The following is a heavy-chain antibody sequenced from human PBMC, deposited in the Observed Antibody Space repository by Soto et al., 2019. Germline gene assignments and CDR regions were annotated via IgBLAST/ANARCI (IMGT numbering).Heavy chain of an antibody. D-gene: IGHD3-22*01. V-gene: IGHV3-33*01. CDR1: GFTFSSYG. CDR2: IWYDGSNK. CDR3: ARGAERVNDS. J-gene: IGHJ4*02. Sequence: PGGSLRLSCAASGFTFSSYGMHWVRQAPGKGLEGVAVIWYDGSNKYYADSVKGRFTISRDNSKNTLYLQMNSMRGEDTAVYYCARGAERVNDSRGQAELGNVSS.